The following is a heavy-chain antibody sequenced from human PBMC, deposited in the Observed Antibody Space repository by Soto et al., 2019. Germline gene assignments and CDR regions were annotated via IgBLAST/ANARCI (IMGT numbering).Heavy chain of an antibody. CDR1: GFTFSSYW. Sequence: VQLVESGGGLVQPGGSLRLSCAASGFTFSSYWMHWVRQAPGKGLVWVSRINSDGRNTGYADSVKGRFTISRDNAKNTLYLQMNSLRGEDTAVYYCAGGSGWYSPDYWGQGTLVTVSS. CDR3: AGGSGWYSPDY. D-gene: IGHD6-19*01. V-gene: IGHV3-74*01. CDR2: INSDGRNT. J-gene: IGHJ4*02.